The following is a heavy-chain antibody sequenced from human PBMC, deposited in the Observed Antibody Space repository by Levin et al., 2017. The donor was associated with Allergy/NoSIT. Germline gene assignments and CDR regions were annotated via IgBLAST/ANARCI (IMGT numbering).Heavy chain of an antibody. CDR2: ISGSGGST. Sequence: GRSLKISCAASGFTFSSYAMSWVRQAPGKGLEWVSAISGSGGSTYYADSVKGRFTISRDNSKNTLYLQMNSLRAEDTAVYYCAKTIFGVVNLYYGMDVWGQGTTVTVSS. J-gene: IGHJ6*02. CDR1: GFTFSSYA. V-gene: IGHV3-23*01. D-gene: IGHD3-3*02. CDR3: AKTIFGVVNLYYGMDV.